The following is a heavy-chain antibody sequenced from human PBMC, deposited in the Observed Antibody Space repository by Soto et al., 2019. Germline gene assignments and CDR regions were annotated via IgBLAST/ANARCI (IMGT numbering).Heavy chain of an antibody. V-gene: IGHV1-18*01. CDR2: ISPYNGNT. CDR1: GYTFTSYT. CDR3: AIVVGALGHWFDP. D-gene: IGHD1-26*01. Sequence: QVQLVQSGAEVKEPGASVKVSCKASGYTFTSYTISWVRQAPGQGLEWMGRISPYNGNTNYAQKLQGRVTMTTDTSTSIAYRELRSLRSDDTAVYYCAIVVGALGHWFDPWGQGTLVTVSS. J-gene: IGHJ5*02.